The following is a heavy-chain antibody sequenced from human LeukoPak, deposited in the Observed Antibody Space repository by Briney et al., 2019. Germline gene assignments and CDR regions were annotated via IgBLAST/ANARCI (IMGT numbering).Heavy chain of an antibody. CDR3: ARGLSSGFLDAFDI. CDR2: ISGSGGST. CDR1: GFTFSSYA. V-gene: IGHV3-23*01. Sequence: GGSLRLSCAASGFTFSSYAMSWVRQAPGKGLEWVSAISGSGGSTYYADSVKGRFTISRDNAKNSLYLQMNSLRAEDTAVYYCARGLSSGFLDAFDIWGQGTMVTVSS. D-gene: IGHD3-22*01. J-gene: IGHJ3*02.